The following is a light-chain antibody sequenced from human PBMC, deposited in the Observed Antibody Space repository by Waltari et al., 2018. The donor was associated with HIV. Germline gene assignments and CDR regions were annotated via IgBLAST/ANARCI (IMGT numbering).Light chain of an antibody. CDR2: INN. CDR3: QSYDSSLSGSTVI. V-gene: IGLV1-40*01. Sequence: QSVLTQPPSVSGAPGQRVTISCTGSSSNIGAGYDVHWYQQLPGTAPKLLIYINNNRPSGAPDRFSGSKSGTSASLAITGLQAEDEADYYCQSYDSSLSGSTVIFGGGTKLTVL. J-gene: IGLJ2*01. CDR1: SSNIGAGYD.